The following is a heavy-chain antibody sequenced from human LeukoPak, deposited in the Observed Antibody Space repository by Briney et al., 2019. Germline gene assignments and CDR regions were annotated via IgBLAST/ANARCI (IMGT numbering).Heavy chain of an antibody. CDR1: GGSISTGSYY. CDR3: ARDAAQVNYYYYMDV. V-gene: IGHV4-61*02. J-gene: IGHJ6*03. CDR2: IYTSGST. D-gene: IGHD2-15*01. Sequence: SQTLSLTCTVSGGSISTGSYYWSWIRQPAGKGLEWIGRIYTSGSTDYNPSLKSRVTISVDTSKNQFSLKLSSVTAADTAVYYCARDAAQVNYYYYMDVWGKGTTVTVSS.